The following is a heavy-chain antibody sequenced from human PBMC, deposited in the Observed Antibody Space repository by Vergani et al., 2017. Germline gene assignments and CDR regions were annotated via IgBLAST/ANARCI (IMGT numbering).Heavy chain of an antibody. CDR1: GFTSAGYA. CDR3: AKATNPTGVGATVGEKYYYYYGMDV. J-gene: IGHJ6*02. V-gene: IGHV3-9*02. Sequence: EVQLEESGGGLVLPGRSLRLSCVASGFTSAGYAMHWVRQAPGKGLEWVSGISWNSNSIGYADSVKGRFTISRDNSKNSLYLQMNSLRTEDTALYYCAKATNPTGVGATVGEKYYYYYGMDVWGQGTTVTVSS. D-gene: IGHD1-26*01. CDR2: ISWNSNSI.